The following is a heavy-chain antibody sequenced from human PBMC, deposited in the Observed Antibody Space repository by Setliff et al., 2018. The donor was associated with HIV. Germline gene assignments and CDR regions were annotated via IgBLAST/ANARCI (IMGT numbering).Heavy chain of an antibody. D-gene: IGHD3-10*01. J-gene: IGHJ4*02. V-gene: IGHV1-69*13. CDR1: GGTFNNYA. Sequence: ASVKVSCKASGGTFNNYAISWVRPAPGQGLEWVGGIIPLFGTSNYALKFQGRVTITANESTNTAHMELSSLRSVDTAMYYCATVFYYDSESFSLDYWGQGMLVTVSS. CDR3: ATVFYYDSESFSLDY. CDR2: IIPLFGTS.